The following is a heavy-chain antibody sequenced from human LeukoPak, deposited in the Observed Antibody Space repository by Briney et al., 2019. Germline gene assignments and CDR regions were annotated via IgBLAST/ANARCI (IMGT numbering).Heavy chain of an antibody. J-gene: IGHJ4*02. CDR3: TRYPQINC. CDR2: IRTNSYGGTT. D-gene: IGHD3-16*01. V-gene: IGHV3-49*04. CDR1: GFTFGDYA. Sequence: GRSLRLSCTGSGFTFGDYAMSWVSQAPGKGLEWIGFIRTNSYGGTTEYAASVKGRFTISRDDSKSIAYLQMDSLKTEDTAVYYCTRYPQINCWGQGTLVTVSS.